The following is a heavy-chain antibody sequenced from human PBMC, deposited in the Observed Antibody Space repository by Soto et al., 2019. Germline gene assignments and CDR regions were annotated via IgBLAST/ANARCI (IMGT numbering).Heavy chain of an antibody. Sequence: EVQLLESGGGLVQPGGSLRLSCAASGFTFSSYAMSWVRQAPGKGLEWVSAISGSGGSTYYADSVKGRFTISRDNSKNTLYLQMXSXRAEDTAVYYCAKDQDFWSGYYTKGNWFDPWGQGTLVTVSS. CDR2: ISGSGGST. CDR1: GFTFSSYA. J-gene: IGHJ5*02. CDR3: AKDQDFWSGYYTKGNWFDP. V-gene: IGHV3-23*01. D-gene: IGHD3-3*01.